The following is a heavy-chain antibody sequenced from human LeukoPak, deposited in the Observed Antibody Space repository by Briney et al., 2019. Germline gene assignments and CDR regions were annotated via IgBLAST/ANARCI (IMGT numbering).Heavy chain of an antibody. D-gene: IGHD2-2*02. Sequence: SVKVSCKASGGTFSSYAISWVRQAPGQGLEWMRGVIPIFGTANYAQKFQGRVTITADESTSTAYMELSSLRSEDTAVYYCARVQGQDCSSTSCYRHKPFDPWGQGTLVTVSS. CDR2: VIPIFGTA. CDR3: ARVQGQDCSSTSCYRHKPFDP. CDR1: GGTFSSYA. J-gene: IGHJ5*02. V-gene: IGHV1-69*13.